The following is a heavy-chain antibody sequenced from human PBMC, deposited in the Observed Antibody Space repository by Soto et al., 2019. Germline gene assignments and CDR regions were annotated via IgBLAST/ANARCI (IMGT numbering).Heavy chain of an antibody. CDR2: ISTLNGNT. CDR1: GYDYVTYA. Sequence: QAQLVQSGAEVKKPGASVNVSCKASGYDYVTYAITWVRQRPGQGLEWMGWISTLNGNTNYAQNFQGRVTMTTDTSTRMVHSELRSLRSDDTAVYYCARRVQVWLPDYYGMDVWGQGTTVTVSS. V-gene: IGHV1-18*01. D-gene: IGHD5-18*01. CDR3: ARRVQVWLPDYYGMDV. J-gene: IGHJ6*02.